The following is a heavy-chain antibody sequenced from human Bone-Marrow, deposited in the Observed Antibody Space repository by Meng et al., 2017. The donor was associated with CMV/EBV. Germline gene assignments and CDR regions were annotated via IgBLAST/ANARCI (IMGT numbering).Heavy chain of an antibody. CDR2: IKQDESEI. J-gene: IGHJ6*04. D-gene: IGHD1-1*01. V-gene: IGHV3-7*01. Sequence: ETLSLTCTVSGGSISSSSYYWGWVRQAPGKGLEWVGNIKQDESEIQYVGSVKGRFTITRDNAKNSLFLQMNSLRAEDTAVYYCARSMLEVNRYYYGMDVWGEGTPVTVSS. CDR3: ARSMLEVNRYYYGMDV. CDR1: GGSISSSSYY.